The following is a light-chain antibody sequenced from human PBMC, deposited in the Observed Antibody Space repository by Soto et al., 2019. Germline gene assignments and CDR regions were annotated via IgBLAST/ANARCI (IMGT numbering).Light chain of an antibody. V-gene: IGKV4-1*01. CDR1: QSVLYSSNNKNY. Sequence: DIVMTQSPDSLAVSLGERATINCKSSQSVLYSSNNKNYLAWYQQEPGQPPKLLIYWASTRESGVPDRFSGSGSETDFPLTISSLQAEDVAVYYCQQYYTTPYTFGQGTKLEI. J-gene: IGKJ2*01. CDR3: QQYYTTPYT. CDR2: WAS.